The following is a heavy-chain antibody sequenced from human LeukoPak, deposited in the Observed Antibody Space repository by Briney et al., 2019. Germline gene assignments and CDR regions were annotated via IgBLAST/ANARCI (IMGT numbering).Heavy chain of an antibody. Sequence: GGSLRLSCAASGFTFSDYYMSWIRRAPGKGLEWVSYISSSGSTIYYADSVKGRFTISRDNSKNTLYLQMNSLRAEDTAVYYCARGPSYYYDSSGYLGDYFDYWGQGTLVTVSS. J-gene: IGHJ4*02. CDR2: ISSSGSTI. CDR3: ARGPSYYYDSSGYLGDYFDY. D-gene: IGHD3-22*01. V-gene: IGHV3-11*04. CDR1: GFTFSDYY.